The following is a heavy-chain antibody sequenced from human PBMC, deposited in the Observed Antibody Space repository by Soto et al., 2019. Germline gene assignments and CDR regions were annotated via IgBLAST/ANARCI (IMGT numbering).Heavy chain of an antibody. CDR1: GYTFTRYY. V-gene: IGHV1-46*01. CDR3: ARDRVVGATTGVFDI. CDR2: INPSGGST. Sequence: ASVKVSCKASGYTFTRYYMHWVRQAPGQGLEWMGIINPSGGSTSYAQKFQGRVTMTRDTSTSTVYMELSSLRSEDTAVYYCARDRVVGATTGVFDIWGQGTMVTVSS. D-gene: IGHD1-26*01. J-gene: IGHJ3*02.